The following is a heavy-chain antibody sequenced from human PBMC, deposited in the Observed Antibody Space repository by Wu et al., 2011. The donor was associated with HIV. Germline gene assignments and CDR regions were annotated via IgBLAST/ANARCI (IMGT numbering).Heavy chain of an antibody. CDR3: ASTDCSSTSCYGHYYYYYMDV. V-gene: IGHV1-69*11. Sequence: QAQLVQSGAEVREPGSSVKVSCKASGGTLRKYAFSWVRQAPGQGLEWMGGIVPVLGGSNYAQKFQGRLTITADESTSKAHMELSTLGSEDTAIYYCASTDCSSTSCYGHYYYYYMDVWGKGTTVTVSS. CDR1: GGTLRKYA. CDR2: IVPVLGGS. D-gene: IGHD2-2*01. J-gene: IGHJ6*03.